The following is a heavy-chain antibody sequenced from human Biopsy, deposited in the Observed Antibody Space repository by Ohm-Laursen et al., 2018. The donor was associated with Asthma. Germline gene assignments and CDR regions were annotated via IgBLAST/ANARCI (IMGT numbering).Heavy chain of an antibody. D-gene: IGHD6-19*01. CDR2: IMTVFGTT. Sequence: VKISCKASGGMFGNYAISWVRQAPGQGLEWLGGIMTVFGTTNYAQKFQGRVTITADESTSTAYMEVTSLRSEDTAIYYCARCQVGYSSGWSLLLKKIYYSGMDVWGQGTAVTVSS. J-gene: IGHJ6*02. V-gene: IGHV1-69*13. CDR3: ARCQVGYSSGWSLLLKKIYYSGMDV. CDR1: GGMFGNYA.